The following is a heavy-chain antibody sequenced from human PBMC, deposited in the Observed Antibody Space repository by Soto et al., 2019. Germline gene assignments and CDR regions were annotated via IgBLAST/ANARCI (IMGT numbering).Heavy chain of an antibody. D-gene: IGHD1-26*01. J-gene: IGHJ4*02. CDR2: IYSSGST. CDR1: GGSINNYY. V-gene: IGHV4-59*12. CDR3: ARANKRYGGKCLDY. Sequence: SETLSLTCTVSGGSINNYYWSWIRQPPGKALEWIGYIYSSGSTNYNPSLKSRVTILVDTSKNQFSLKLSSVTAADTDVYYCARANKRYGGKCLDYWGQGTLVTVST.